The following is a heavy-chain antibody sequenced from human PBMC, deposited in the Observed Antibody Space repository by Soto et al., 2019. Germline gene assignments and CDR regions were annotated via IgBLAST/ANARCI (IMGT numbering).Heavy chain of an antibody. D-gene: IGHD6-13*01. J-gene: IGHJ6*02. CDR2: IIPIFGTA. V-gene: IGHV1-69*01. CDR3: ARVSAAAGTNLYYYYGMDV. CDR1: GGTFSSYA. Sequence: QVQLVQSGAEVKKPGSSVKVSCKASGGTFSSYAISWVRQAPGQGLEWMGGIIPIFGTANYAQKFQGRVTITADEYTSTAYMELSSLRAEDTAVYYCARVSAAAGTNLYYYYGMDVWGQGTTVTVSS.